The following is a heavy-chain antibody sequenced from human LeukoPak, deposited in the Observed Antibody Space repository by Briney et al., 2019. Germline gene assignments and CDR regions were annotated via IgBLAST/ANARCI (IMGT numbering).Heavy chain of an antibody. CDR2: INPNSGGT. CDR3: ARPHEDYYDSSGYSCFDY. D-gene: IGHD3-22*01. J-gene: IGHJ4*02. Sequence: ASVKVSCKASGYTFTSYGISWVRQAPGQGLEWMGWINPNSGGTNYAQKFQGRVTMTRDTSISTAYMELSRLRSDDTAVYYCARPHEDYYDSSGYSCFDYWGQGTLVTVSS. CDR1: GYTFTSYG. V-gene: IGHV1-2*02.